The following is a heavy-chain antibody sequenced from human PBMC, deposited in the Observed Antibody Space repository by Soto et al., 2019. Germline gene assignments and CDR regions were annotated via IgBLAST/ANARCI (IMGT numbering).Heavy chain of an antibody. J-gene: IGHJ4*02. D-gene: IGHD1-26*01. CDR2: IGPESGAT. CDR1: GYTFTGHY. Sequence: ASVKVSCKASGYTFTGHYIHWVRQAPEQGPEWMGEIGPESGATRYAQKFQGRVNMTRDMSITTVYMELNNLSPDDTAVYYCGRGRSGQIVVFYWGQGTPVTVS. CDR3: GRGRSGQIVVFY. V-gene: IGHV1-2*02.